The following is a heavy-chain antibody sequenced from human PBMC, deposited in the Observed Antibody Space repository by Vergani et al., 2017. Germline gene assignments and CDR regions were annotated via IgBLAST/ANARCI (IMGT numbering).Heavy chain of an antibody. V-gene: IGHV4-34*02. CDR1: GGPFSGYY. D-gene: IGHD3-9*01. CDR3: ARRRAIRAKVWLWDT. Sequence: QVQLQQWGAGLSKPSETLSLTCGVSGGPFSGYYWSWIRQSPGKGLGWIGEINQSGQSRNNPSLKSRVTISVDTSKHQLLLNLSSVTAADTAIYYRARRRAIRAKVWLWDTGGQGTPVTVSS. CDR2: INQSGQS. J-gene: IGHJ4*02.